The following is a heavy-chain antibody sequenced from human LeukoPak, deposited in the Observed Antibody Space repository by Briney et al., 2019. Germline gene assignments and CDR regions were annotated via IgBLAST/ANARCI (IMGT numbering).Heavy chain of an antibody. D-gene: IGHD6-19*01. J-gene: IGHJ3*02. CDR3: AREGIAVARDAFDI. V-gene: IGHV3-11*01. CDR1: GFTFSDYY. CDR2: ISSSGSTI. Sequence: GGSLRLSCAASGFTFSDYYMSWIRQAPGKGLEWVSYISSSGSTIYYADSVKGRFTISRDNAENSLYLQMNSLRAEDTAVYYCAREGIAVARDAFDIWGQGTMVTVSS.